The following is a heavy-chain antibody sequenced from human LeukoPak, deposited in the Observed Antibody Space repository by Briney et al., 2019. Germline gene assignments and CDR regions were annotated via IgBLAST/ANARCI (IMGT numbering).Heavy chain of an antibody. J-gene: IGHJ4*02. V-gene: IGHV1-2*02. CDR2: INPNSGGT. CDR1: GYTFTGYY. Sequence: ASVKVSCKASGYTFTGYYMHWVRQAPGQGLEWMGWINPNSGGTNYAQKFQGRVTMTRHTSISTAYMELSRLRSDDTAVYYCARGCSSTSCYFLYWGQGTLVTVSS. CDR3: ARGCSSTSCYFLY. D-gene: IGHD2-2*01.